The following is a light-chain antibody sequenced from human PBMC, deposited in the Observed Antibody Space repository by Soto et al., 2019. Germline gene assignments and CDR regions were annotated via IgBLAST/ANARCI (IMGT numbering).Light chain of an antibody. Sequence: DIQMTQSPSSLSASVGDRVTITCQASQDISNRLNWYQHKPGKAPKGLIYDASNLEAGVSSRFSGSGSGTDFTFTISSLQPEDIASYHCQQSFTIPYTFGQGTNVAIK. J-gene: IGKJ2*01. CDR2: DAS. CDR3: QQSFTIPYT. CDR1: QDISNR. V-gene: IGKV1-33*01.